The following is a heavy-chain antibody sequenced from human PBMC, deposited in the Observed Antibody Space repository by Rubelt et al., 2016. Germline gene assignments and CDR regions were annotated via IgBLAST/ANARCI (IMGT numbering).Heavy chain of an antibody. J-gene: IGHJ4*02. CDR2: IKQDGSES. CDR3: ARLYRGPDY. Sequence: VQLVESGGGVVQPGRSLRLSCAASGFTFSSYAMSWVRQAPGKGLEWVANIKQDGSESYYVDSVKGRFTISRANAANSVYLQMNSLRAEDTAVYYCARLYRGPDYWGQGTLVTVSS. CDR1: GFTFSSYA. V-gene: IGHV3-7*01. D-gene: IGHD5-12*01.